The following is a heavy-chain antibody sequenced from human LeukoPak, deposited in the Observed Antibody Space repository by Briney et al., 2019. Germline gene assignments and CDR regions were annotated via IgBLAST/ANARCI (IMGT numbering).Heavy chain of an antibody. CDR3: ARDLYCSGGSCYSSVGMDV. CDR1: GGTFSSYA. D-gene: IGHD2-15*01. J-gene: IGHJ6*02. V-gene: IGHV1-69*04. CDR2: IIPILGIA. Sequence: SVTVSCKASGGTFSSYAISWVRQAPGQGLEWMGRIIPILGIANYAQKFKGRVTITADKSTSTAYMELSSLRSEDTAVYYCARDLYCSGGSCYSSVGMDVWGQGTTVTVSS.